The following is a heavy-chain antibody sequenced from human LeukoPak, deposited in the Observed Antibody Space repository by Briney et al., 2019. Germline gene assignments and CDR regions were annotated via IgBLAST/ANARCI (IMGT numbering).Heavy chain of an antibody. D-gene: IGHD4-11*01. CDR1: GFTFSSYS. CDR2: ISGDGRDT. J-gene: IGHJ4*02. V-gene: IGHV3-23*01. Sequence: PGGSLRLSCAASGFTFSSYSMNWVRQAPGRGLQWVSSISGDGRDTFYADSVKGRFTVSRDNSKTTMFLQMNSLRVEDTALYYCARGARLQPMGEFWGQGTLVTVSS. CDR3: ARGARLQPMGEF.